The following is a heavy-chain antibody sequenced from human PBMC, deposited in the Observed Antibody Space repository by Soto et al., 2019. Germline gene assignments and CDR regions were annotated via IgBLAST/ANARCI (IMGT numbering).Heavy chain of an antibody. J-gene: IGHJ5*02. CDR1: GGSITRYNHY. V-gene: IGHV4-30-4*01. D-gene: IGHD5-12*01. CDR3: ARGSRGPRWFDP. CDR2: IDYSGTT. Sequence: SETLSLTCTVSGGSITRYNHYWTWIRQAPGKGLECIGYIDYSGTTNYSPSLQGRVTISVEKSKNQFSLSLTSVTAADTAVYYCARGSRGPRWFDPWGQGALVTVS.